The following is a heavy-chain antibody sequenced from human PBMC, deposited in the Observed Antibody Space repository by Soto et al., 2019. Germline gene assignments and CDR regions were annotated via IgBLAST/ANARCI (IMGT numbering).Heavy chain of an antibody. D-gene: IGHD3-22*01. CDR1: GYSFTSYW. CDR3: ARQGDSSGYYSYYYYYGMDV. CDR2: IYPGDSDT. J-gene: IGHJ6*02. V-gene: IGHV5-51*01. Sequence: GESLKISCKGSGYSFTSYWIGWVRQMPGKGLEWMGIIYPGDSDTRYSPSFQGQVTISADKSISTAYLQWSSLKASDTAMYYCARQGDSSGYYSYYYYYGMDVWGQGTTVTVSS.